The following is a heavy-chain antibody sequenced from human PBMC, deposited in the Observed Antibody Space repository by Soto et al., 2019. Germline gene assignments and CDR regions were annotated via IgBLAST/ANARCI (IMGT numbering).Heavy chain of an antibody. J-gene: IGHJ6*03. CDR2: INPNGGVT. Sequence: GASVKVSCKTSGDSFNDYYIHWVRQAPGQGLEWMGWINPNGGVTKYAQKFRGRVTVTRDTSIRTVYMELSSLRSDDTAVYHCARESGGATATLDYYYFYMDVWGKGTTVTVSS. D-gene: IGHD5-12*01. CDR3: ARESGGATATLDYYYFYMDV. CDR1: GDSFNDYY. V-gene: IGHV1-2*02.